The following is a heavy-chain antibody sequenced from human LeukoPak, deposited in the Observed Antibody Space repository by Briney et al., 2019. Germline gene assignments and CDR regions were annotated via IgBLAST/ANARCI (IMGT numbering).Heavy chain of an antibody. Sequence: GGSLRLSCAASGFTFTDSAVSWVRHSPGEGLKWVSSISDTGGRTYYADSVKGWFTITRDNSRNTVSLQMNSLTAGDTARYYCAKGGQDFDFWRFDLWGQGILVIVSS. CDR1: GFTFTDSA. V-gene: IGHV3-23*01. D-gene: IGHD3-3*01. CDR3: AKGGQDFDFWRFDL. CDR2: ISDTGGRT. J-gene: IGHJ5*02.